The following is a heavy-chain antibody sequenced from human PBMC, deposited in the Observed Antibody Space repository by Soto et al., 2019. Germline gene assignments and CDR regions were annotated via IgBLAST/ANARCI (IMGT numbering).Heavy chain of an antibody. D-gene: IGHD4-4*01. J-gene: IGHJ6*02. Sequence: GGSLRISCAASGFTFSSYAISWVRQAPGKGLEWVSAISGSGGSTYYADSVKGRFTISRDNSKNTLYLQMNSLRAEDTAVYYCAKPEVYSNYVISYGMDGWGQWTTVTDSS. CDR2: ISGSGGST. V-gene: IGHV3-23*01. CDR3: AKPEVYSNYVISYGMDG. CDR1: GFTFSSYA.